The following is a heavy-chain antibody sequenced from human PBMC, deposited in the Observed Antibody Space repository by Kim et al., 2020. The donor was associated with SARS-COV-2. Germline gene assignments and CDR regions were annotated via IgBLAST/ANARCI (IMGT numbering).Heavy chain of an antibody. CDR2: ISSSSSTI. CDR3: ARDGVVVVAATRRAFDY. CDR1: GFTFSSYS. Sequence: GGSLRHSCAASGFTFSSYSMNWVRQAPGKGLEWVSYISSSSSTIYYADSVKGRFTISRDNAKNSLYLQMNSLRAEDTAVYYCARDGVVVVAATRRAFDYWGQGTLVTVSS. J-gene: IGHJ4*02. D-gene: IGHD2-15*01. V-gene: IGHV3-48*04.